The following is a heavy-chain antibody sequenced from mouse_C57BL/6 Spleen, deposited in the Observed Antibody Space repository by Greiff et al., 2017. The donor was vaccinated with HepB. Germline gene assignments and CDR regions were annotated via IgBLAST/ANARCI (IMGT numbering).Heavy chain of an antibody. Sequence: EVKVVESGGGLVQPKGSLKLSCAASGFSFNTYAMNWVRQAPGKGLEWVARIRSKSNNYATYYADSVKDRFTISRDDSESMLYLQMNNLKTEDTAMYYCVRDYYSAMDYWGQGTSVTVSS. J-gene: IGHJ4*01. CDR3: VRDYYSAMDY. V-gene: IGHV10-1*01. CDR2: IRSKSNNYAT. D-gene: IGHD2-12*01. CDR1: GFSFNTYA.